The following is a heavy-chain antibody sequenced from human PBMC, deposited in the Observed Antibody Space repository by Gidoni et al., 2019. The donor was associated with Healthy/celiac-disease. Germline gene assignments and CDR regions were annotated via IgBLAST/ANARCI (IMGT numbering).Heavy chain of an antibody. Sequence: EVQLVESGGGLVKPGRSLRLSCPASVFTFGDSAMRWFRQSPGKGLEWVGFIRSKAYGGTTEYAASVKGRFTISRDDSKSIAYLQMNSLKTEDTAVYYCTRVPTRGYYDSSGYFEADYFDYWGQGTLVTVSS. CDR1: VFTFGDSA. J-gene: IGHJ4*02. V-gene: IGHV3-49*05. CDR3: TRVPTRGYYDSSGYFEADYFDY. D-gene: IGHD3-22*01. CDR2: IRSKAYGGTT.